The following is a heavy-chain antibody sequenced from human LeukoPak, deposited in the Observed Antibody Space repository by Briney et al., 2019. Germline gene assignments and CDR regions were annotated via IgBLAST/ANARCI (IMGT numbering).Heavy chain of an antibody. CDR2: IYTSGST. CDR1: GGSISSYY. Sequence: SETLSLTCTVAGGSISSYYWSWIRQPAGKGREWIGRIYTSGSTNYNPPFKSRVTISVDTSKNQFSLKLRSVTAADTAVYYCARDQLYDSRGYHPEIHWGQGTLVTVSS. V-gene: IGHV4-4*07. J-gene: IGHJ4*02. D-gene: IGHD3-22*01. CDR3: ARDQLYDSRGYHPEIH.